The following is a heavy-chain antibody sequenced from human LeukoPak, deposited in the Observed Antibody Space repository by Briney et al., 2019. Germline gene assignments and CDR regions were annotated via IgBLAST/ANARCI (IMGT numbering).Heavy chain of an antibody. Sequence: GGSLRLSCAASGFTFSSYGMHWVRQAPGKGLEWVAVISYDGSNKYYADSVKGRFTISRDNSKNTLFLQMNSLRAEDTAVYYCARLGYSSSWPLDYWGQGTLVTVSS. CDR3: ARLGYSSSWPLDY. J-gene: IGHJ4*02. D-gene: IGHD6-13*01. CDR1: GFTFSSYG. V-gene: IGHV3-30*03. CDR2: ISYDGSNK.